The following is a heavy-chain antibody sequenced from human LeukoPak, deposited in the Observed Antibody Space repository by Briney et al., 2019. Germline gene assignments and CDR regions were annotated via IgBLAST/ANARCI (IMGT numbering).Heavy chain of an antibody. CDR1: GYTFTSYG. D-gene: IGHD3-22*01. CDR3: ARVIYDSSGYSHYYYYYGMDV. CDR2: IGAYNGNT. J-gene: IGHJ6*02. V-gene: IGHV1-18*01. Sequence: ASVKVSCKASGYTFTSYGISWVRQAPGQGLEWMGWIGAYNGNTNYAQKLQGRVTMTTDTSTSTAYMELRSLKSDDTAVCYCARVIYDSSGYSHYYYYYGMDVWGQGTTVTVSS.